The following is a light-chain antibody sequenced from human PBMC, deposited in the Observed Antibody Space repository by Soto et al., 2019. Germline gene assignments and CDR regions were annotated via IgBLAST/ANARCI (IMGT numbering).Light chain of an antibody. V-gene: IGKV1-5*03. CDR3: QQYNSYWT. Sequence: DIQMTQSPSTLSASVGDRVTITCRASQSISSWLAWYQQKPGKAPKLLIYKASSLESGVPSRFSGSGSGTAFTLTISSLQPDDFATYYCQQYNSYWTFGQGTTMEIK. J-gene: IGKJ1*01. CDR1: QSISSW. CDR2: KAS.